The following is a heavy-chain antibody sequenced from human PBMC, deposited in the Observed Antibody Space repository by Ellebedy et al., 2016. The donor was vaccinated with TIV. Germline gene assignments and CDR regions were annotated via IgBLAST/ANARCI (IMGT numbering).Heavy chain of an antibody. CDR3: AKGLSSSWYFISHNSEGGYYFDY. J-gene: IGHJ4*02. D-gene: IGHD6-13*01. V-gene: IGHV3-23*01. Sequence: GESLKISCAASGFTFSSYAMSWVRQAPGKGLEWVSAISGSGGSTYYADSVKGRFTISRDNSKNTLYLQMNSLRAEDTAVYYCAKGLSSSWYFISHNSEGGYYFDYWGQGTLVTVSS. CDR2: ISGSGGST. CDR1: GFTFSSYA.